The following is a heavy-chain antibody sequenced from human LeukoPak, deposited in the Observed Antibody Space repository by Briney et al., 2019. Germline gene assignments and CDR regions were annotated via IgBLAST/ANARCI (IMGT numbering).Heavy chain of an antibody. CDR1: GGSVSSGSYY. CDR2: IYYSGST. J-gene: IGHJ4*02. D-gene: IGHD6-19*01. CDR3: ARGISSGWSRAVGY. V-gene: IGHV4-61*01. Sequence: MSSETLSLTCTVSGGSVSSGSYYWSWIRQPPGKGLEWIGYIYYSGSTNYNPSLKSRVTISVDTSKNQFSLKLSSVTAADTAVYYCARGISSGWSRAVGYWGQGTLVTVSS.